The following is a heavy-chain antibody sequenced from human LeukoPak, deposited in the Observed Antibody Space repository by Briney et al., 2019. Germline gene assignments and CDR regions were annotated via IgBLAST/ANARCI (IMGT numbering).Heavy chain of an antibody. J-gene: IGHJ4*02. V-gene: IGHV1-2*02. D-gene: IGHD4-23*01. CDR1: GYTFTAYY. CDR2: INPNSGDT. CDR3: ARVGSGGPTGVIDY. Sequence: ASVKVSCKASGYTFTAYYMHWVRQAPGQGLEWMGWINPNSGDTNYAQKFQGRVTMARDTSISTAYMELSRLRSDDTAVYYCARVGSGGPTGVIDYWGQGTLVTVSS.